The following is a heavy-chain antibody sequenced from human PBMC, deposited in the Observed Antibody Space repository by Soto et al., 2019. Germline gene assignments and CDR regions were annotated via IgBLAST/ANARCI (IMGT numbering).Heavy chain of an antibody. V-gene: IGHV4-30-2*01. CDR2: ISHSGST. J-gene: IGHJ5*02. D-gene: IGHD3-16*01. CDR3: ARAVAPYLGTWFDP. Sequence: QLQLQESGSGLVKPSQTLSLTCAVSGGSISSGNSYSWSWIRQPPGKGLEWIGSISHSGSTSYNPSLKGRVTMSVDKSKNQFSLNLSSVPAADMAVYYCARAVAPYLGTWFDPWGQGTLVIVSS. CDR1: GGSISSGNSYS.